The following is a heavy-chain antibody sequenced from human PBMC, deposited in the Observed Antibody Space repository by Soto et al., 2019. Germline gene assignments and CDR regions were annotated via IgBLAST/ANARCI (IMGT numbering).Heavy chain of an antibody. J-gene: IGHJ4*02. CDR2: INPNSGGT. CDR1: GYTFTGYY. V-gene: IGHV1-2*02. D-gene: IGHD6-19*01. CDR3: ARQKSIAVAGAGSY. Sequence: GASVKVSCKASGYTFTGYYMHWVRQAPGQGLEWMGWINPNSGGTNYAQKFQGRVTMTRDTSISTAYMELSRLRSDDTAVYYCARQKSIAVAGAGSYWGQGTLATVSS.